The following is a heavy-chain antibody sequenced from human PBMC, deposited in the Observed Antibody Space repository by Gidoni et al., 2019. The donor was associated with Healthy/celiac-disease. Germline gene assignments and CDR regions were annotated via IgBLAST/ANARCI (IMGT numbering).Heavy chain of an antibody. CDR2: IDWDDDK. D-gene: IGHD5-18*01. J-gene: IGHJ6*02. CDR1: GFSLSTSGMR. V-gene: IGHV2-70*04. Sequence: QVTLKESGPALVKPTQTLTLTCTFSGFSLSTSGMRVSWIRQPPGKALEWLARIDWDDDKFYSTSLKTRLTISKDTSKNQVVLTMTNMDPVDTATYYCALGTIGYSYGYRFNYYYGMDVWGQGTTVTVSS. CDR3: ALGTIGYSYGYRFNYYYGMDV.